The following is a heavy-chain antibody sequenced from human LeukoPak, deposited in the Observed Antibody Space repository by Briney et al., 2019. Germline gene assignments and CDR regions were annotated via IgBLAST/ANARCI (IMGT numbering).Heavy chain of an antibody. CDR1: GYTFTSYG. CDR3: ARDVWAPYYYDSSGYYAGAFDI. D-gene: IGHD3-22*01. Sequence: GASVKVSCKASGYTFTSYGISWVRQAPGQGLEWMGWISAYNGNTNYAQKLQGRVTMTTDTSTSTAYMELRSLRSDDTAVYYCARDVWAPYYYDSSGYYAGAFDIWGQGTMVTVSS. CDR2: ISAYNGNT. V-gene: IGHV1-18*01. J-gene: IGHJ3*02.